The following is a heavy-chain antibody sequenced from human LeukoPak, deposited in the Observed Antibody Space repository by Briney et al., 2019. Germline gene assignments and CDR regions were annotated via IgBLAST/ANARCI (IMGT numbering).Heavy chain of an antibody. Sequence: GESLRLSCAASGFTFSSDSMHWVRQAPGKGLEGVSYISSSSSSIYYADSVKGRFTISRDDAKNSLYPQINSLRGEHPTVYYITRQRGWDYFDNWGQGTLVIVSS. J-gene: IGHJ4*02. V-gene: IGHV3-48*04. D-gene: IGHD1-1*01. CDR3: TRQRGWDYFDN. CDR1: GFTFSSDS. CDR2: ISSSSSSI.